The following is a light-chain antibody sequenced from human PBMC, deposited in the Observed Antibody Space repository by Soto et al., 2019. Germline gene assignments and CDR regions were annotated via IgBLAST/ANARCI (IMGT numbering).Light chain of an antibody. CDR3: QQYNSYSTIT. V-gene: IGKV1-5*01. Sequence: DIQMTQSPSSLSASVGDRVTITCRASQSISSWLAWYQQKPGKAPKLLIYDASSLESGVPSRFSGSGSGTEFTLTISRLQPDDFATYYCQQYNSYSTITFGQGTRLEIK. J-gene: IGKJ5*01. CDR1: QSISSW. CDR2: DAS.